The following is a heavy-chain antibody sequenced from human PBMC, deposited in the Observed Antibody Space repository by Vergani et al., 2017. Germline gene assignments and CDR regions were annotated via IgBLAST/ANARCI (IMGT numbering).Heavy chain of an antibody. D-gene: IGHD3-10*01. Sequence: QVQLAESGGGRVQPGRSLRLSCAASGISFSRHAIHWVRQAPGKGLEWVAVISNDGSKKYYADSVKGRFTISRDNSKNTLDLQMNSLRTQDTAVYYCAKAGAVTSGSLQYNFYMDVWGKGTTVTVS. V-gene: IGHV3-30*18. CDR2: ISNDGSKK. CDR3: AKAGAVTSGSLQYNFYMDV. CDR1: GISFSRHA. J-gene: IGHJ6*03.